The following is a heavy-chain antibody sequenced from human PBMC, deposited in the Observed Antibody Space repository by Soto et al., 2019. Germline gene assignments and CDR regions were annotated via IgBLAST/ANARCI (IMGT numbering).Heavy chain of an antibody. D-gene: IGHD2-2*01. CDR2: IHPHESDT. Sequence: GESLKISCQGSGYSFTSFWIGWVRQMPGKGLEWMGIIHPHESDTRYSPSFQGQVTISADKAIGTAYLQWRRLDATDAAMYYYARQTGGTNREALSDQYGMDVWGQGTTVTVSS. CDR1: GYSFTSFW. CDR3: ARQTGGTNREALSDQYGMDV. V-gene: IGHV5-51*01. J-gene: IGHJ6*02.